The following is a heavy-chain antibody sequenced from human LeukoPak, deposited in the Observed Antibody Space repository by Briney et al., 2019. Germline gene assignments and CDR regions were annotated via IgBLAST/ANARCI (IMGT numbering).Heavy chain of an antibody. CDR1: GFTFDDYA. CDR2: ISWNSGSI. V-gene: IGHV3-9*03. CDR3: AKCGSSSGDDAFDI. D-gene: IGHD6-6*01. Sequence: GGSLRLSCAASGFTFDDYAMHWVRQAPGKGLVWVSGISWNSGSIGYADSVKGRFTISRDNAKNSLYLQMNSLRAEDMALYYCAKCGSSSGDDAFDIWGQGTMVTVSS. J-gene: IGHJ3*02.